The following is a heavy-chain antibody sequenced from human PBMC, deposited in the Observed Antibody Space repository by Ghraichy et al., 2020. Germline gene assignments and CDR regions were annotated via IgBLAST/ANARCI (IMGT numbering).Heavy chain of an antibody. CDR2: INPRGTRT. CDR3: ARDYLWFGELSYWFDP. J-gene: IGHJ5*02. V-gene: IGHV1-46*01. D-gene: IGHD3-10*01. CDR1: GYPFIAYS. Sequence: ASVKVSCKASGYPFIAYSIHWVRQTPGQGLEYIGLINPRGTRTIVAQKFQGRVTMTRDTSTSTVFMELSSLKSDDSAVYYCARDYLWFGELSYWFDPWGQGTMVTVSS.